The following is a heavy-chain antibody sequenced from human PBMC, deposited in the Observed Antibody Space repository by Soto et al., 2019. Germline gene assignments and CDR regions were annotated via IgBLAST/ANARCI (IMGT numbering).Heavy chain of an antibody. Sequence: ASVKVSCKTSGYTFTGHHIHWVRQAPGQGLAWMGWINPISGGTKYREKFQGRVSITRDKSSSTAYMELSSLTSDDSAVYYCAKDGRHCSGGSCPQGHWGQGTLVTVSS. J-gene: IGHJ4*02. D-gene: IGHD2-15*01. CDR2: INPISGGT. V-gene: IGHV1-2*02. CDR1: GYTFTGHH. CDR3: AKDGRHCSGGSCPQGH.